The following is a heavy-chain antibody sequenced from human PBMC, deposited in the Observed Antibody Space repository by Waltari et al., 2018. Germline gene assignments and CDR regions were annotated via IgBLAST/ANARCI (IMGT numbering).Heavy chain of an antibody. CDR3: ARDGGVPGLDV. V-gene: IGHV3-48*03. CDR1: GFTFSMYE. J-gene: IGHJ6*03. Sequence: EEQVVESGGGLVQPGGSVRASWVAFGFTFSMYEMSWVRQAPGKGLEWVSYITSSATTIYDADSVKGRFIISRDNAKNSLYLQMNSLRVEDTGVYYCARDGGVPGLDVWGRGTTVIVS. CDR2: ITSSATTI. D-gene: IGHD3-10*01.